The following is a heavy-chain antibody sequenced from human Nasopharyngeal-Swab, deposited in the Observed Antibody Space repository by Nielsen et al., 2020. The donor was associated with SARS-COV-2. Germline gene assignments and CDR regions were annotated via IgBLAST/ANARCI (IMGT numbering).Heavy chain of an antibody. D-gene: IGHD3-10*01. Sequence: SETLSLTCSVSGVSISSSNYYWGWIRQPPGKGLEWIAGLYYSGFTYYNPSFKSRVTISVDTSKNQISLKLSSVTAADTAVYYCARRGYGSGSSKYYFDYWGQGTLVTVSS. CDR1: GVSISSSNYY. J-gene: IGHJ4*02. V-gene: IGHV4-39*01. CDR2: LYYSGFT. CDR3: ARRGYGSGSSKYYFDY.